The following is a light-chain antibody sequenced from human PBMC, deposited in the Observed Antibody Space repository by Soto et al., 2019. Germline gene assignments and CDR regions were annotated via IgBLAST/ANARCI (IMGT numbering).Light chain of an antibody. CDR3: QQYYSTPPT. Sequence: DIVMTQSPDSLAVSLGERATINCKSSQSVLYSSNNKNYLAWFQQKPGQPPKMLIYWASTRASGVPDRFSGSGSGTDFTLTISSLQAADVAVYYSQQYYSTPPTFGGGTKVEIK. CDR1: QSVLYSSNNKNY. J-gene: IGKJ4*01. V-gene: IGKV4-1*01. CDR2: WAS.